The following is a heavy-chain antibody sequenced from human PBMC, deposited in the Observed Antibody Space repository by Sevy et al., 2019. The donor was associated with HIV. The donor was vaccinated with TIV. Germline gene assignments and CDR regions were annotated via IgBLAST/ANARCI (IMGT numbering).Heavy chain of an antibody. V-gene: IGHV3-21*01. J-gene: IGHJ4*02. D-gene: IGHD3-16*01. CDR2: ISSSSSYI. CDR3: ARDRGMGARLLY. CDR1: GFTFSSYS. Sequence: GGFLRLYCAASGFTFSSYSMNWVRQAPGKGLEWVSSISSSSSYIYYAYSVKGRFTISRDNAKKSLYLQMNCLSAEDTAVYYCARDRGMGARLLYWGQGNLVTVSS.